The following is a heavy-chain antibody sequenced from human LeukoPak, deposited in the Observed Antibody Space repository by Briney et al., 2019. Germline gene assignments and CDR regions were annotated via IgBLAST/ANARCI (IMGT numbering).Heavy chain of an antibody. V-gene: IGHV4-38-2*02. CDR3: ARVRYNWNRDFDY. Sequence: SETLSLTCTVSGYSISSGHFWGWIRQPPGKGLEWIGSIFHSGSTYYNPSLKSRVTFSVDTSKNQFSLGLTSVTAADTALYYCARVRYNWNRDFDYWGQGTLVTVSS. J-gene: IGHJ4*02. CDR2: IFHSGST. D-gene: IGHD1-20*01. CDR1: GYSISSGHF.